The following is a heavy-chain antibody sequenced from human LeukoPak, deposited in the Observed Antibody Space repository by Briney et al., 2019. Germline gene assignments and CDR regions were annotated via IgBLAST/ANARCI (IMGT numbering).Heavy chain of an antibody. CDR1: GGTFSSYA. V-gene: IGHV1-69*05. J-gene: IGHJ3*02. CDR3: ARAWGVVTPPDAFDI. D-gene: IGHD4-23*01. CDR2: IIPIFGTA. Sequence: SVKVSCKASGGTFSSYAISWVRQAPGQGLEWMGGIIPIFGTANYAQKFQGRVTITTDESTSTAYIELSSLRSEDTAVYYCARAWGVVTPPDAFDIWGQGTMVTVSS.